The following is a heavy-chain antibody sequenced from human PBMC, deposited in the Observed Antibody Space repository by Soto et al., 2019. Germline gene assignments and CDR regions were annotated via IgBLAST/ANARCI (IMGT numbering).Heavy chain of an antibody. CDR1: GGSFSGYY. V-gene: IGHV4-34*01. CDR2: INHSGST. Sequence: QVQLQQWGAGLLKPSETLSLTCAVYGGSFSGYYWSWIRQPPGKGLEWIGEINHSGSTNYNPSLKSRVTISVDTSKNQFSLKLSSVTAADTAVYYCARVGYSSSWSPDKKWSGSWDYYGMDVWGQGTTVTVSS. J-gene: IGHJ6*02. D-gene: IGHD6-13*01. CDR3: ARVGYSSSWSPDKKWSGSWDYYGMDV.